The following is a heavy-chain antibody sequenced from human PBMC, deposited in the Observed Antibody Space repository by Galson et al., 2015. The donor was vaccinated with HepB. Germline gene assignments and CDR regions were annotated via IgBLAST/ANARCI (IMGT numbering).Heavy chain of an antibody. J-gene: IGHJ4*02. Sequence: SLRLSCAASGFTFSSYGMHWVRQAPGKGLEWVAFIRYDGSNKYYADSVKGRFTISRDNSKNTLYLQMNSLRAEDTAVYYCAKDEMSSSWPGGVFDYWGQGTLVTVSS. CDR1: GFTFSSYG. D-gene: IGHD6-13*01. V-gene: IGHV3-30*02. CDR3: AKDEMSSSWPGGVFDY. CDR2: IRYDGSNK.